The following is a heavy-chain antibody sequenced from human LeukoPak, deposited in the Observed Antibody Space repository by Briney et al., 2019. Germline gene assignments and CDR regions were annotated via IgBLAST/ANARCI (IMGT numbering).Heavy chain of an antibody. D-gene: IGHD6-6*01. V-gene: IGHV1-2*02. CDR2: INPNSGGT. CDR3: AILNPSIDY. Sequence: ASVKDSCKATGYTLTCYYMHWVRQAPGQGLAWMGWINPNSGGTNYAQKFQCGVTMTRDTSISTAYMELSRLRSDDTAVYYCAILNPSIDYWGQGTLVTVSS. CDR1: GYTLTCYY. J-gene: IGHJ4*02.